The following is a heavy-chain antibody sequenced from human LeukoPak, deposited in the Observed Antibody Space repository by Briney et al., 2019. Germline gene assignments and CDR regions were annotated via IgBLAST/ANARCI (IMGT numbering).Heavy chain of an antibody. V-gene: IGHV1-2*02. J-gene: IGHJ2*01. D-gene: IGHD4-17*01. CDR3: ARRGASDYGVYDWYFDL. Sequence: ASVKVSCKASGYTFTGYYMHWVRQAPGQGLEWMGWINPNSGGTNYAQKLQGRVTMTRDTSISTAYMELSRLRSDDTAVYYCARRGASDYGVYDWYFDLWGRGTLVTVSS. CDR2: INPNSGGT. CDR1: GYTFTGYY.